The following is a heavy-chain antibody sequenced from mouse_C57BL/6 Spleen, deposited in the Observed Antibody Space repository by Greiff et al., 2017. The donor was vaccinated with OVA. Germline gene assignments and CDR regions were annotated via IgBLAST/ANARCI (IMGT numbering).Heavy chain of an antibody. CDR2: ISNGGGST. V-gene: IGHV5-12*01. J-gene: IGHJ2*01. CDR1: GFTFSDYY. CDR3: ARHSYFDY. Sequence: EVNVVESGGGLVQPGGSLKLSCAASGFTFSDYYMYWVRQTPEKRLEWVAYISNGGGSTYYPDTVKGRFTISRDNAKNTLYLQMSRLKSEDTAMYYCARHSYFDYWGQGTTLTVSS.